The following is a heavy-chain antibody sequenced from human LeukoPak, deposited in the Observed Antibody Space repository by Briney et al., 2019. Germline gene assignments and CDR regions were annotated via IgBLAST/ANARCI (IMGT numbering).Heavy chain of an antibody. CDR1: GFTFTSYS. CDR2: ISGGGGST. CDR3: ARETSGYAFDY. V-gene: IGHV3-23*01. Sequence: GGSLRLSCAASGFTFTSYSMNWVRQAPGKGLEWVSTISGGGGSTYYADSVKGRFTISRDNSKNTLYLQMNSLRAEDTAVYYCARETSGYAFDYWGQGTLVTVSS. D-gene: IGHD5-12*01. J-gene: IGHJ4*02.